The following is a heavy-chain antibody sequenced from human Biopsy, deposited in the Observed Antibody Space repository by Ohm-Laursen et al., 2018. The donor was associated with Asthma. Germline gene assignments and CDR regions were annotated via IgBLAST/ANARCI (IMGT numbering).Heavy chain of an antibody. D-gene: IGHD6-19*01. Sequence: SLRLSCSASGFTFSSYGMHRVRQAPGKGLEWVACISYDGSNKYYADSVKGRSTISRDNSKNTLYLQMNSLRAEDTAVYYCSREEPTSGWYQGSILRWGQGTLVTVSS. J-gene: IGHJ4*02. CDR1: GFTFSSYG. V-gene: IGHV3-30*03. CDR3: SREEPTSGWYQGSILR. CDR2: ISYDGSNK.